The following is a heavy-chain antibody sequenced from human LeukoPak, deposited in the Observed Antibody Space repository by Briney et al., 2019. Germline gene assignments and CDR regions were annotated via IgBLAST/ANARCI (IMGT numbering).Heavy chain of an antibody. CDR1: GFTFSSYG. D-gene: IGHD3-10*01. Sequence: GGSLRLSCAASGFTFSSYGMHWVRQAPGKGLEGVAVIWYDGSNKYYADSVKGRFTISRDNSKNTLYLQMNSLRAEDTAVYYCARSEMSRGAFDIWGQGTMVTVSS. CDR3: ARSEMSRGAFDI. CDR2: IWYDGSNK. V-gene: IGHV3-33*01. J-gene: IGHJ3*02.